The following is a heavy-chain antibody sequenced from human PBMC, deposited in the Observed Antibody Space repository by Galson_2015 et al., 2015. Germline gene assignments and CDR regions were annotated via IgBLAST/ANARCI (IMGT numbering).Heavy chain of an antibody. CDR3: ARGLSSGYTYGIFDY. CDR2: IYSDGTT. J-gene: IGHJ4*02. V-gene: IGHV3-66*02. Sequence: SLRLSCAASGFTFSSYGMNRVRQAPGKGLEWVSAIYSDGTTYYADSVKGRFTISRDNSKNTLYLQMNSLRTEETAVYYWARGLSSGYTYGIFDYWGQGTLVTVSS. D-gene: IGHD5-18*01. CDR1: GFTFSSYG.